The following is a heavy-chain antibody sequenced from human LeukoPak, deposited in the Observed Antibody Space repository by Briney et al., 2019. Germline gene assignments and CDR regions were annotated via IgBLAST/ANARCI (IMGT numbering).Heavy chain of an antibody. CDR3: AKRYYDILTGYSPSVDP. D-gene: IGHD3-9*01. CDR2: IRYDGSNK. V-gene: IGHV3-30*02. Sequence: GGSLRLSCAASGFTFSSYGMHWVRQAPGKGLEWVAFIRYDGSNKYYADSVKGRFTTSRDNSKNTLYLQMNSLRAEDTAVYYCAKRYYDILTGYSPSVDPWGQGTLVTVSS. J-gene: IGHJ5*02. CDR1: GFTFSSYG.